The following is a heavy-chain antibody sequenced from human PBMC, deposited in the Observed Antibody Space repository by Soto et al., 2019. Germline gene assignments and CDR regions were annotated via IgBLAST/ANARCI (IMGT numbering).Heavy chain of an antibody. CDR1: GGSISSSNW. D-gene: IGHD5-12*01. J-gene: IGHJ4*02. CDR2: IYYSGST. Sequence: SETLSLTCAVSGGSISSSNWWSWIRQPPGKGLEWIGYIYYSGSTYYNPSLKSRVTISVDTSKNQFSLKLSSVTAADTAVYYCARSLWGWGMATIEAPYFDYWGQGTLVTVSS. V-gene: IGHV4-30-4*01. CDR3: ARSLWGWGMATIEAPYFDY.